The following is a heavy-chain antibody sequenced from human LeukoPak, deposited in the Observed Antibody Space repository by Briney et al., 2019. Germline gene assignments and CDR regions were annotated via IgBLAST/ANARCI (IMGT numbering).Heavy chain of an antibody. CDR2: INWNGGRT. D-gene: IGHD5-12*01. CDR1: GFTFDDFG. CDR3: ARKWLSNAFDI. J-gene: IGHJ3*02. Sequence: GGSLRLSCAASGFTFDDFGMSWVRHAPGKGLEWVSGINWNGGRTGYADSVKGRFTIFRDNAKKSLYLQMNGLRAEDTALYYCARKWLSNAFDIWGQGTMVTVSS. V-gene: IGHV3-20*04.